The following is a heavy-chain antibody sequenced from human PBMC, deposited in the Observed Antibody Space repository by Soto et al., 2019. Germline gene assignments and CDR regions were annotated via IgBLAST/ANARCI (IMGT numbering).Heavy chain of an antibody. D-gene: IGHD4-4*01. Sequence: LSLTCAVYGGSFSGYYWSWIRQPPGKGLEWIGEINHSGSTNYNPSLKSRVTISVDTSKNQFSLKLSSVTAADTAVYYCALYSKYDWFDPWGQGTLVTVSS. V-gene: IGHV4-34*01. J-gene: IGHJ5*02. CDR2: INHSGST. CDR3: ALYSKYDWFDP. CDR1: GGSFSGYY.